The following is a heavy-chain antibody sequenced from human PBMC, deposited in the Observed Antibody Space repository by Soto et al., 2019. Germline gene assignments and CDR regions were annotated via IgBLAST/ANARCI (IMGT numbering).Heavy chain of an antibody. CDR1: GFTLTSSA. D-gene: IGHD3-22*01. Sequence: GASVEVSWKDCGFTLTSSAGQWVRQAIGQRLEWIGWIVVGSGNTNYAQKFQERVTITRDMSTSTAYMELSSLRSEDTAVYYCAAGVGYYASREVVYWGQGTLVTVFS. CDR2: IVVGSGNT. J-gene: IGHJ4*02. CDR3: AAGVGYYASREVVY. V-gene: IGHV1-58*01.